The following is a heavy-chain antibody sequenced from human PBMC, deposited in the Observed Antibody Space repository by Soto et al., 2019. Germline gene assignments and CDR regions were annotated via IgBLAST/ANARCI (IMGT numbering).Heavy chain of an antibody. J-gene: IGHJ5*01. CDR2: VHISGHS. V-gene: IGHV4-4*02. Sequence: SETLSLTCTLSGGSVRAPDWWNWVRQSPDKGLEWIAEVHISGHSNYNPSLRSRVSVSIDSSKNQFYLNLNSVTAADTAIYYCARVRQGCSANNCYFDPWGQGTQVTVAS. D-gene: IGHD1-1*01. CDR3: ARVRQGCSANNCYFDP. CDR1: GGSVRAPDW.